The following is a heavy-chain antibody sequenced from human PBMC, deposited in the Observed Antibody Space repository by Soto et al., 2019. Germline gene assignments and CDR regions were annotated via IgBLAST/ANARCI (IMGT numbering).Heavy chain of an antibody. Sequence: SETLSLTCAVYGGSFSGYYWSWIRQPPGKGLEWIGEINHSGSTNYNPSLKSRVTISVDTSKNQFSLKLSSVTAADTAVYYCARGHTVYYYGSGRSSHLSCWGQGTLVIVSS. CDR3: ARGHTVYYYGSGRSSHLSC. D-gene: IGHD3-10*01. CDR1: GGSFSGYY. J-gene: IGHJ4*02. CDR2: INHSGST. V-gene: IGHV4-34*01.